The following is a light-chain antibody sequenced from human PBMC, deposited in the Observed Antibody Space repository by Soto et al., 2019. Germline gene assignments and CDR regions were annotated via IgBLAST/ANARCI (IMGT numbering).Light chain of an antibody. CDR1: QSISSS. CDR2: AAS. J-gene: IGKJ3*01. V-gene: IGKV1-39*01. CDR3: QQSYSSPFT. Sequence: DIQMTQSPSSLSASVGDRVTITCRASQSISSSLNWYQQKPGKAPKLLIYAASSLQSGVPSRFSGSGSGTDVTLTISSLQPEDYATYYCQQSYSSPFTVGPGTEVEIK.